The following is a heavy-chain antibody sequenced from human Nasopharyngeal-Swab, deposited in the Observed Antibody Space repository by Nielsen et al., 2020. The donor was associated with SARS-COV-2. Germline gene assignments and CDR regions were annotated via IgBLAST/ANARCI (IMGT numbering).Heavy chain of an antibody. J-gene: IGHJ6*02. CDR1: GFTFDDYT. Sequence: GGSLRLSCAASGFTFDDYTMHWVRQAPGKGLEWVSLISWDGGSTYYADSVKGRFTISRDNAKNSLYLQMNSLRAEDTAVYYCARDQYYDSSGYYYYGMDVWGQGTTVTVSS. CDR3: ARDQYYDSSGYYYYGMDV. D-gene: IGHD3-22*01. CDR2: ISWDGGST. V-gene: IGHV3-43*01.